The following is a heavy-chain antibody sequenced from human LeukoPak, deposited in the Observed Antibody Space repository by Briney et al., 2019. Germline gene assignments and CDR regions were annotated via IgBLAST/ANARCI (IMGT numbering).Heavy chain of an antibody. J-gene: IGHJ4*02. V-gene: IGHV3-53*01. D-gene: IGHD2-15*01. CDR2: IYSGGTT. CDR3: AMASWGYDFDY. CDR1: GFNVISKY. Sequence: PGGSLRHSCAASGFNVISKYMSWVRQAPGKGLEWVAVIYSGGTTYYAESVKGRFTISRDNSNNTLFLQMNSLRAEDTALYYCAMASWGYDFDYWGQGSLATVSS.